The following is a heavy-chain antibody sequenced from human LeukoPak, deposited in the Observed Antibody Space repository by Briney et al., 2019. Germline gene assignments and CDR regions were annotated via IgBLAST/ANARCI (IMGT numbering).Heavy chain of an antibody. J-gene: IGHJ5*02. CDR3: ARGREAGYNYKALFDP. V-gene: IGHV4-59*01. D-gene: IGHD5-18*01. CDR2: IYSSGTT. Sequence: SETLSLTCTVSGGSISSFYWSWIRQPPGKGLEWIGYIYSSGTTNYNPSLENRVTISVDTSKNQFSLKLSSVTAAGTAVYYCARGREAGYNYKALFDPWGQGTLVSVSS. CDR1: GGSISSFY.